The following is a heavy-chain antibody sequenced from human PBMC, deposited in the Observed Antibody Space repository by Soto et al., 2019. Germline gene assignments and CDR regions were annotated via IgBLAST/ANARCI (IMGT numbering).Heavy chain of an antibody. V-gene: IGHV3-66*01. CDR3: ARDDVLCDGGRCYGVPLDV. Sequence: EVHLVESGGGLVQPGGSLRLPCAASGFTVSSKYMSWVRQAPGKGLEWVSLIQSGGPTYYADSVKGRFTISRDTSENTLHLQMDSLGAEDTAVYYCARDDVLCDGGRCYGVPLDVCGKGTTVTVSS. CDR1: GFTVSSKY. D-gene: IGHD2-15*01. J-gene: IGHJ6*04. CDR2: IQSGGPT.